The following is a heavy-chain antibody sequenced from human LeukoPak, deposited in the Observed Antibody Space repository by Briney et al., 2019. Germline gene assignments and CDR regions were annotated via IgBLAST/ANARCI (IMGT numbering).Heavy chain of an antibody. J-gene: IGHJ4*02. CDR3: VSGGYALGIRKDPFDY. Sequence: GGSLRLSCAASGFTFSSYSMNWVRQAPGKGLEWVSSISSSSSYIYYADSVKGRFTISRDNAKNSLYLQMNSLRAEDTTVYYYVSGGYALGIRKDPFDYWGQGTLVTVSS. CDR1: GFTFSSYS. CDR2: ISSSSSYI. D-gene: IGHD7-27*01. V-gene: IGHV3-21*01.